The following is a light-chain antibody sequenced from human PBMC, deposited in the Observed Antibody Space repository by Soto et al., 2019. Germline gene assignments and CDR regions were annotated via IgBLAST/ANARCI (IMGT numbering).Light chain of an antibody. J-gene: IGKJ1*01. Sequence: EIVLTQSPDTLSLSPGERATLSCRASQSVSSSSLAWYQQKPGQAPRLLIYGASSRATGIPDRFSGSGSGTDFTLTISRLEPADFAVYYCQQYGSSGTLGQGTKVDIK. CDR1: QSVSSSS. V-gene: IGKV3-20*01. CDR3: QQYGSSGT. CDR2: GAS.